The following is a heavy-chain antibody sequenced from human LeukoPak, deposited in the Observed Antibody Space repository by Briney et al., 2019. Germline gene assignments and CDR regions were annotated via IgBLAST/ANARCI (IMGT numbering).Heavy chain of an antibody. CDR2: ISGSGGST. J-gene: IGHJ4*02. Sequence: GGSLRLSCAASGFTVSRNYMSWVRQAPGKGLEWVSAISGSGGSTYYADSVKGRFTISRDNSKNTLYLQMNSLRAEDTAVYYCAKDLSSGWFDYWGQGTLVTVSS. CDR1: GFTVSRNY. V-gene: IGHV3-23*01. D-gene: IGHD6-19*01. CDR3: AKDLSSGWFDY.